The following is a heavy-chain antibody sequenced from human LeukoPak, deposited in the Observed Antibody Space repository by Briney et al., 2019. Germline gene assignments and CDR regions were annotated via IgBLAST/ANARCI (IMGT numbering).Heavy chain of an antibody. D-gene: IGHD6-19*01. CDR2: INPSGGST. CDR1: GYTFTSYY. CDR3: ARETAVAGGFDY. J-gene: IGHJ4*02. V-gene: IGHV1-46*03. Sequence: ASVKVSCKASGYTFTSYYMHWVRQAPGQGLEWMGIINPSGGSTSYAQKFQSRVTMTRDTSTSTVYMELSSLRSEDTAVYYCARETAVAGGFDYWGQGTLVTVSS.